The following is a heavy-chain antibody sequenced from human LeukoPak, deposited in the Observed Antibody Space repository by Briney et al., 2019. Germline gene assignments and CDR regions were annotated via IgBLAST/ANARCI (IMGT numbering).Heavy chain of an antibody. Sequence: GRSLRLSCAASGFTFSSYGMHWVRQAPGKGLEWVAVTSYDGSNKYYADSVKGRFTISRDNSKNTLYLQMNSLRAEDTAVYYCAKDRSSSWYEGPFNGMDVWGQGTTVTVSS. CDR1: GFTFSSYG. CDR2: TSYDGSNK. V-gene: IGHV3-30*18. J-gene: IGHJ6*02. CDR3: AKDRSSSWYEGPFNGMDV. D-gene: IGHD6-13*01.